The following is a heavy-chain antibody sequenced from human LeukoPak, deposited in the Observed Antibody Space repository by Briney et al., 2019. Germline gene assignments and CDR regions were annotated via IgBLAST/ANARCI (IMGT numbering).Heavy chain of an antibody. CDR1: GYPFTNYY. Sequence: ASVTVSCKASGYPFTNYYMHWVRQAPGQGLEWMGIINPSDGSTRYAQKFEGRVTMTRDTSTSTVYMELSSLRSEDTAVYFCARVPIVTMIRGVIREAQSCFDYWGQGALVTVSS. V-gene: IGHV1-46*01. D-gene: IGHD3-10*01. CDR2: INPSDGST. CDR3: ARVPIVTMIRGVIREAQSCFDY. J-gene: IGHJ4*02.